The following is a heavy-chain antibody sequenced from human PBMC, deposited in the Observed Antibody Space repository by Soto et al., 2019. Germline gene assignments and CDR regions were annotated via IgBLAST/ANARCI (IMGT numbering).Heavy chain of an antibody. Sequence: QVQLVQSGAEVKKPGSSVKVSCKASGGTFSSYAISWVRQAPGQGLEWMGGIIPIFGTANYAQKFQGRVTITADECTSTAYMELSSLRSEDTAVYYCARGLHSSGWYDSPWYFDLWGRGTLVTVSS. CDR3: ARGLHSSGWYDSPWYFDL. CDR2: IIPIFGTA. CDR1: GGTFSSYA. J-gene: IGHJ2*01. D-gene: IGHD6-19*01. V-gene: IGHV1-69*12.